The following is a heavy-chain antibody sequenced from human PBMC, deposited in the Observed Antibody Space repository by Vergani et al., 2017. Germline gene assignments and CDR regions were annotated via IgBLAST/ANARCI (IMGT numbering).Heavy chain of an antibody. CDR1: GFTFSSHA. J-gene: IGHJ2*01. V-gene: IGHV3-23*01. D-gene: IGHD2-21*02. Sequence: EVPLLQSEGAVVQPGGSLRLSCVASGFTFSSHAMSWVRQGHGQGLEWVSSIKNTGDSTHYADSVKGRFTISRDNSKNTLYLQMNSRRVEDTAVYYCGRDCPGGGGDCSAGWYFDLWGRGTLVTVSS. CDR3: GRDCPGGGGDCSAGWYFDL. CDR2: IKNTGDST.